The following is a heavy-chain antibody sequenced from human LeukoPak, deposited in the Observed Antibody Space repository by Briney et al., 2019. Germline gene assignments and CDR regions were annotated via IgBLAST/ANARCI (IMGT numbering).Heavy chain of an antibody. CDR1: GFSVSNNY. Sequence: TGGSLRLSCAASGFSVSNNYVGWVRQAPGKGLEWVSVLYSGGTTYYADSVKGRFTISRDNSKNTLYLQMNSLRAEDTAVYYCAGRYDSSGYPLHWGQGTLVTVSS. CDR3: AGRYDSSGYPLH. CDR2: LYSGGTT. V-gene: IGHV3-53*01. D-gene: IGHD3-22*01. J-gene: IGHJ4*02.